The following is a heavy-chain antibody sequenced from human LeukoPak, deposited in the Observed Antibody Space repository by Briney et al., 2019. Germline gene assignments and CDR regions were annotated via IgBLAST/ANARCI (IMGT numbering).Heavy chain of an antibody. Sequence: GGSLRLSCAASGFTFSSFSMNWVRQAPGEGLEWVSNIRSDSSTTWYADSVKGRFTVSRDNAKNSLYLQLTSLTVEDTAVYYCVRDLNYVFDYWGQGTLVTVSS. V-gene: IGHV3-48*01. CDR1: GFTFSSFS. CDR2: IRSDSSTT. CDR3: VRDLNYVFDY. D-gene: IGHD4-11*01. J-gene: IGHJ4*02.